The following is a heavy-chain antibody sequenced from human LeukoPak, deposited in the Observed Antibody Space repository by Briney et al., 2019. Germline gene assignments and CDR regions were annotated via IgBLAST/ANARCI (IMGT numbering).Heavy chain of an antibody. CDR1: GFTFSDYS. CDR2: IAYDGSHK. D-gene: IGHD3-22*01. Sequence: GGSLRLSCAASGFTFSDYSMDWVRQAPGKGLEWVAVIAYDGSHKYFADSVKGRFTISRDNSMNTLYLQMNSLRAEDTAVYYCARDFAHDSSGSILDCWGQGTLVTVSS. J-gene: IGHJ4*02. V-gene: IGHV3-30*04. CDR3: ARDFAHDSSGSILDC.